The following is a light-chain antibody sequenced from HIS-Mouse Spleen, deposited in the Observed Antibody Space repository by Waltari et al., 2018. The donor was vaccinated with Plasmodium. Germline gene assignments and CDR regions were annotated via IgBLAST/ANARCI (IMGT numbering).Light chain of an antibody. CDR2: QDS. CDR1: KLGYKY. Sequence: SYELTQPPSVSVSPGQTASITCSGDKLGYKYACWYQQKPGQSPVLVIYQDSKRPSGIPERFSGSNSGNTATLTISGTQAMDEADYYCQAWDSSTVEFGGGTKLTVL. V-gene: IGLV3-1*01. CDR3: QAWDSSTVE. J-gene: IGLJ2*01.